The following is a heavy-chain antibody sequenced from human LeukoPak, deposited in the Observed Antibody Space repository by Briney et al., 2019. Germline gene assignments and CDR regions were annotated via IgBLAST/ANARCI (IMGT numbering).Heavy chain of an antibody. V-gene: IGHV3-23*01. CDR2: ISGSGGTT. D-gene: IGHD3-16*01. CDR1: GFTFSGYA. CDR3: ARDMKNWFDP. J-gene: IGHJ5*02. Sequence: GGSLRLSCTASGFTFSGYAMSRVRQAPGKGLEWVSTISGSGGTTYYADSVKGRFTISRDNSKNTLYLQMNSLRAEDTAVYYCARDMKNWFDPWGQGTLVTVSS.